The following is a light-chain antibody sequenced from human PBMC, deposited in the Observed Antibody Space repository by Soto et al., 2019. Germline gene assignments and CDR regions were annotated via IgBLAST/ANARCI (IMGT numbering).Light chain of an antibody. CDR3: QQRTNSPVT. V-gene: IGKV3-11*01. Sequence: EIVLTQSPATLSLSPGERATLSCRASQSVSSYLAWYQQKPGQAPTLLIYDASNRATGIPARFNGSGSGTDFTLTISSLEPEDFAVYYCQQRTNSPVTFGQGTRLEIK. CDR2: DAS. J-gene: IGKJ5*01. CDR1: QSVSSY.